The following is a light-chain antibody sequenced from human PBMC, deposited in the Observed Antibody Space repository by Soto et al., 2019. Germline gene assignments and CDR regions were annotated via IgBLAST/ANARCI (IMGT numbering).Light chain of an antibody. V-gene: IGLV2-8*01. CDR3: TSYAGSNNLGV. CDR2: EVT. Sequence: QSALTQPPSASGSPGQSVTISCTGTSSDVGGYNYVSWYQQHPGKAPKVIIYEVTKRPSGVPDRFSGSKSGNTASLTVSGLQAEDEADYYCTSYAGSNNLGVFGTGTKVTAL. J-gene: IGLJ1*01. CDR1: SSDVGGYNY.